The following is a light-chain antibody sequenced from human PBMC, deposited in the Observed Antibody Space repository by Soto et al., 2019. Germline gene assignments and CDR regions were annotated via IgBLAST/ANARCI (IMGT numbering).Light chain of an antibody. J-gene: IGKJ4*01. CDR1: QSVNSN. V-gene: IGKV3-15*01. CDR3: QQYNFWPPFT. CDR2: DAS. Sequence: EIVMTQSPATLSVSPGERATLSCRASQSVNSNLAWYRQKPGQAPRLLISDASTRATGVPARFSGSGSGTEFTLTFSSLQFEDSGIFYCQQYNFWPPFTFGGGTKVEIK.